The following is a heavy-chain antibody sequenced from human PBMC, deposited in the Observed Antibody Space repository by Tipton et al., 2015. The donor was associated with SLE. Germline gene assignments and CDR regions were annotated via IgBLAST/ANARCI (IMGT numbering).Heavy chain of an antibody. V-gene: IGHV1-2*06. CDR2: INPNSGGT. J-gene: IGHJ4*02. CDR1: GYTFTGYY. Sequence: SGPEVKKPGASVKVSCKASGYTFTGYYMHWVRQAPGQGLEWMGRINPNSGGTNYAQKFQGRVTMTRDTSISTAYMELSRLRSDDTAVYYCARDLTTPYYYFDYWGQGTLVTVSS. D-gene: IGHD4-17*01. CDR3: ARDLTTPYYYFDY.